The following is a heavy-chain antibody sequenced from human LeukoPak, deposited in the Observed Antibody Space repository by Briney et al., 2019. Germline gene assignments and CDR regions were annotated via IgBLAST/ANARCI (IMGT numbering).Heavy chain of an antibody. V-gene: IGHV3-33*01. CDR2: IWYDGSNK. Sequence: GRSLRLSCAASGFTFSSYGMQWVRQAPGKGLEWVAVIWYDGSNKYYADSVKGRFTISRDNSKNTLYLQMNSLRAEDTAVYYCARGDMVRGGDYYYYGMDVWGKGTTVTVSS. J-gene: IGHJ6*04. CDR3: ARGDMVRGGDYYYYGMDV. CDR1: GFTFSSYG. D-gene: IGHD3-10*01.